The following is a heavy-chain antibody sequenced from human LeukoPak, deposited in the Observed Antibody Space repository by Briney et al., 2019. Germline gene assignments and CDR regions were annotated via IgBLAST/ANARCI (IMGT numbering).Heavy chain of an antibody. CDR1: GGTFSSYA. D-gene: IGHD3-10*01. J-gene: IGHJ4*02. Sequence: SVKVSCKASGGTFSSYAISWVRQAPGQGLEWMGGIIPIFGTANYAQKFQGRVTITADESTSTAYMELSSLRSEDTAVYYCAREDPDLHYYGSGSYGRWGQEPWSPSPQ. CDR2: IIPIFGTA. CDR3: AREDPDLHYYGSGSYGR. V-gene: IGHV1-69*13.